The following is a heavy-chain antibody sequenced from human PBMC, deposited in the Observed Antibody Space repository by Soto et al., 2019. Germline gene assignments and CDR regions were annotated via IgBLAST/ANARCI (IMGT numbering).Heavy chain of an antibody. Sequence: QVQLQESGPGLVKPSQTLSLTCTVSGGSISSGDYYWSWIRQPPGKGLEWIGYIYYSGSTYYNPYLKCRVTISVDTYKNQFSLKLSSVTAADTAVYYCARDLQLLWFYGMDVWGQGTTVTVSS. V-gene: IGHV4-30-4*01. CDR1: GGSISSGDYY. CDR3: ARDLQLLWFYGMDV. D-gene: IGHD3-10*01. J-gene: IGHJ6*02. CDR2: IYYSGST.